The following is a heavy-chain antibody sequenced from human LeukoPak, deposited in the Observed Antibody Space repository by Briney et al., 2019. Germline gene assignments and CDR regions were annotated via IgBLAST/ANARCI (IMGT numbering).Heavy chain of an antibody. CDR1: GFTFSSYW. J-gene: IGHJ4*02. V-gene: IGHV3-74*01. D-gene: IGHD6-19*01. CDR3: ARVGAVAGTSDY. CDR2: IHSDGSST. Sequence: GGSLRLSCAASGFTFSSYWMHWVRQAPGKGLVWVSRIHSDGSSTNYADSVRGRFTISRDNAKNTLYLQMSSLRAEDTAVYYCARVGAVAGTSDYWGQGTLVTVSS.